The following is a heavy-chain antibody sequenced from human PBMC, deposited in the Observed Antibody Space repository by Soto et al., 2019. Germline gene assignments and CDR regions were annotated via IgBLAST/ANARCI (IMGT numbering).Heavy chain of an antibody. D-gene: IGHD2-2*01. J-gene: IGHJ5*02. CDR1: GGSLTNYY. V-gene: IGHV4-59*13. Sequence: KSSETLSLTCTVSGGSLTNYYWSWIRQPPGKGLEWIGYIYFSGSTNYNPSLKSRVTISGDTSKNQFSLKLSSVTAVDTAVYYCARSSTSRFDPWGQGTLVSVSS. CDR2: IYFSGST. CDR3: ARSSTSRFDP.